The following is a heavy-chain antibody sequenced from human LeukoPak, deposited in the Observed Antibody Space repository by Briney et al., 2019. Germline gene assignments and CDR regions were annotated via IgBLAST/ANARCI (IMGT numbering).Heavy chain of an antibody. D-gene: IGHD2-15*01. CDR1: GYTFTSYG. Sequence: ASVKVSCKASGYTFTSYGISWVRQAPGQGLEWMGWISAYNGNTNYAQKLQGRVTMTTDTSTSTAYMELRSLRSDDTAVYYCARIYRSGGSCRSLVDYWGQGTLVTVSS. V-gene: IGHV1-18*01. J-gene: IGHJ4*02. CDR3: ARIYRSGGSCRSLVDY. CDR2: ISAYNGNT.